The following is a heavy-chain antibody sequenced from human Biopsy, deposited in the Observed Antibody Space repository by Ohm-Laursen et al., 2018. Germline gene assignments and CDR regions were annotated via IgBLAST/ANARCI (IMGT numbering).Heavy chain of an antibody. J-gene: IGHJ3*02. CDR3: ARWTPEYDSSRYYLDAFDI. CDR1: GGSLSTYY. CDR2: ISSSGST. D-gene: IGHD3-22*01. V-gene: IGHV4-4*07. Sequence: SETLSLTCTVPGGSLSTYYWSWIRQPAGKGLEWIGRISSSGSTNYNPSLRSRVTLSMDTSKRQFSLKMSFVTAADTAVYYCARWTPEYDSSRYYLDAFDIWGQGTKVTVSS.